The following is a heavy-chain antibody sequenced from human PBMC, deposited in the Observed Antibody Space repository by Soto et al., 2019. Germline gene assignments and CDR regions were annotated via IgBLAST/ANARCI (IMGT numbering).Heavy chain of an antibody. CDR1: GFTVSSNY. D-gene: IGHD6-19*01. CDR2: IYSGGST. CDR3: ARDRIAVAGNPEYFQH. V-gene: IGHV3-66*01. J-gene: IGHJ1*01. Sequence: EVRLVESGGGLVQPGGSLRLSCAASGFTVSSNYMSWVRQARGKGLEWVSVIYSGGSTYYADSVKGRFTISRDNSKNTLYLQMNSLRAEDTAVYYCARDRIAVAGNPEYFQHWGQGTLVTVSS.